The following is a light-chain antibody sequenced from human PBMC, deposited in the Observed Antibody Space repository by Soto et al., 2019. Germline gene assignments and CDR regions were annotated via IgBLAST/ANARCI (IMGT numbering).Light chain of an antibody. J-gene: IGKJ2*01. Sequence: EIVLTQSPGTLSLSPGERATLSCRASQSVSDEYIAWYQQRPGQSPRLLIYGASSRASGIPDRFSGTVPGTDFTLTISRLEPEDFAVYYCQQYGSPPRTFGQGTKLEIK. CDR3: QQYGSPPRT. V-gene: IGKV3-20*01. CDR2: GAS. CDR1: QSVSDEY.